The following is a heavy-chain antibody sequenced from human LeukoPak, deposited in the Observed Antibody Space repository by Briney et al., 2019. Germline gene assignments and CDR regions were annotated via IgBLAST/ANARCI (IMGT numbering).Heavy chain of an antibody. J-gene: IGHJ6*03. CDR3: ARVAQEAVPAATAYYYYYMDV. CDR2: IKQDGSEK. CDR1: GFTFSSYW. D-gene: IGHD2-2*01. Sequence: PGGSLRLSCAASGFTFSSYWMSWVRQAPGKGLEWVANIKQDGSEKYYVDSVKGRFTISRDNAKNSLYLQMNSLRAEDTAVYYCARVAQEAVPAATAYYYYYMDVWGKGTTVTVSS. V-gene: IGHV3-7*01.